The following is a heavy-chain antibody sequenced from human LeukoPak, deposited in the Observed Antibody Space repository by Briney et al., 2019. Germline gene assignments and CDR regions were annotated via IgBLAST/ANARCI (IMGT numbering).Heavy chain of an antibody. J-gene: IGHJ4*02. CDR1: GFTLSSYG. Sequence: GGSLRLSCAAFGFTLSSYGMHWVRLAPGKGLEGLAVTWYEGRTTFYADSVKGRITMSRDNSKNTLYLQMNSLRAEDTAVYYCARDYHDSSGYPAPDYWGQGTLVTVSS. CDR3: ARDYHDSSGYPAPDY. V-gene: IGHV3-33*01. D-gene: IGHD3-22*01. CDR2: TWYEGRTT.